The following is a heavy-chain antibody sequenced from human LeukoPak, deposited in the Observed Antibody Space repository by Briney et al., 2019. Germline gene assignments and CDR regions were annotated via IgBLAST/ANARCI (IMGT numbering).Heavy chain of an antibody. CDR1: GLTFSNSA. CDR3: AKGSGSIFFES. CDR2: ISSGGGST. D-gene: IGHD1-26*01. V-gene: IGHV3-23*01. Sequence: PGGSLRLSCVASGLTFSNSAMSWVRQAPGKGLEWVSTISSGGGSTYYADSVKGRFTVSRDNSKNTLYLQMNSLRADDTAVYYCAKGSGSIFFESWGQGTLVTVSS. J-gene: IGHJ4*02.